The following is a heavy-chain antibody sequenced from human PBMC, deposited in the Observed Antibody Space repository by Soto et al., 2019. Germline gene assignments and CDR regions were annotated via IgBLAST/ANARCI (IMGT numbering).Heavy chain of an antibody. CDR1: GGAISSSSYF. CDR3: ARGGGYYGVLFDY. V-gene: IGHV4-39*02. Sequence: QLRLQESGPGLLRPSETLSLTCNVSGGAISSSSYFWGWVRQPPGKTLEWIGHILYSGTTHYNESLKSRVTISVDTSKNQFSLRLNSVAPADTAVYYCARGGGYYGVLFDYWGQGTLVPVSS. CDR2: ILYSGTT. D-gene: IGHD4-17*01. J-gene: IGHJ4*02.